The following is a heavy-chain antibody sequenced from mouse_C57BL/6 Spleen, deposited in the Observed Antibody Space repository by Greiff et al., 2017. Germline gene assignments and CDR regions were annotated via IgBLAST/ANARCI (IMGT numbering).Heavy chain of an antibody. D-gene: IGHD1-1*01. V-gene: IGHV2-5*01. CDR1: GFSLTSYG. CDR3: AKNYGSSSSWFAY. J-gene: IGHJ3*01. CDR2: IWRGGGT. Sequence: QVQLQQSGPGLVQPSQSLSITCTVSGFSLTSYGVHWVRQSPGKGLEWLGVIWRGGGTDYNAAFMSRLRIPKDNSKSQVFFKMNSLQADDTAIYYCAKNYGSSSSWFAYWGQGTLVTVSA.